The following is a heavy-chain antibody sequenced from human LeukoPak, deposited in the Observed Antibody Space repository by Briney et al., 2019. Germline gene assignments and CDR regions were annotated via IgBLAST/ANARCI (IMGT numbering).Heavy chain of an antibody. Sequence: PGGSLRLSCAASGFTFSSHSMNWVRQAPGKGLEWVSSISSSSSYIYYADSVKGRFTISRDNAKNSLYLQMNSLRAEDTAVYYCARSRSGMLSGPTYGDYWGQGTLVTVSS. CDR3: ARSRSGMLSGPTYGDY. J-gene: IGHJ4*02. CDR1: GFTFSSHS. D-gene: IGHD2-8*01. V-gene: IGHV3-21*01. CDR2: ISSSSSYI.